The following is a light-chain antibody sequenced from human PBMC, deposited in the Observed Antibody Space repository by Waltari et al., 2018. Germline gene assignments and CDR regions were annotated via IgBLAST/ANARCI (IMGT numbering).Light chain of an antibody. Sequence: DIVMTQSPDSLAVSLGERATIHCKSSQNVLYSSNNKNYLAWYQQKPGQPPNLLIYWASTRESGVPDRFSGSGSGTDFTLTISRLQAEDVAVYYCQQYYSFPVTFGGGTKVEIK. V-gene: IGKV4-1*01. CDR1: QNVLYSSNNKNY. J-gene: IGKJ4*01. CDR2: WAS. CDR3: QQYYSFPVT.